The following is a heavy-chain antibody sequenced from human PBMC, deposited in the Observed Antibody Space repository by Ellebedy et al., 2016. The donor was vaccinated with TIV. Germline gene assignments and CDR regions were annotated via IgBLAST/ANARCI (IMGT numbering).Heavy chain of an antibody. V-gene: IGHV1-46*01. CDR3: ARGDKYYYDSSGYYCTY. CDR1: GYTFTSYY. J-gene: IGHJ4*02. Sequence: ASVKVSCKASGYTFTSYYMYWVRQAPGQGLEWMGIINPSGGSSNYAQKFQGRVTMTRDTSTSTVYMELSSLRSEDTAGYYCARGDKYYYDSSGYYCTYWGQGTLVTVSS. D-gene: IGHD3-22*01. CDR2: INPSGGSS.